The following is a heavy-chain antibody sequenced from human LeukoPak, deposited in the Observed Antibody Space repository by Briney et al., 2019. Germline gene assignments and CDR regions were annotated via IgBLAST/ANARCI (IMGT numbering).Heavy chain of an antibody. V-gene: IGHV3-23*01. Sequence: GGSLRLSCAASGITFSSYPMTWVRQAPGKGLEWVSTISGSGGSTYYADSVKGRFSISRDNSKSTLYLQMSSLRAEDTAVYYCARGPGSSGGAYVGDYWGHGTLVTVSS. CDR2: ISGSGGST. CDR1: GITFSSYP. J-gene: IGHJ4*01. CDR3: ARGPGSSGGAYVGDY. D-gene: IGHD2-15*01.